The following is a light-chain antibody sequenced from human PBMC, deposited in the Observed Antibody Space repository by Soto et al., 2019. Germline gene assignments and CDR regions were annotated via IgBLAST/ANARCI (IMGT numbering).Light chain of an antibody. CDR2: GGS. CDR1: QSIGSY. CDR3: QQIYTSPLT. Sequence: DIQMTQSPSSLSASAGDIVTITCRASQSIGSYLNWYQQKPGKAPNLLIHGGSILNSGVPPRFSGGGCGADFTLTISSLQPEDFAIYYCQQIYTSPLTFGGGTKVEIK. J-gene: IGKJ4*01. V-gene: IGKV1-39*01.